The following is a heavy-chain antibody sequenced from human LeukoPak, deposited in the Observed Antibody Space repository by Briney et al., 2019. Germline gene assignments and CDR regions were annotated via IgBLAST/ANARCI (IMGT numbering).Heavy chain of an antibody. CDR1: GYTFTSYY. V-gene: IGHV1-46*01. J-gene: IGHJ6*03. Sequence: GASVKVSCKASGYTFTSYYMHWVRQAPGLGLEWMGIIRPIADTTTYSQKFQGRVTMTRDTSISTAYMELSRLRSDDTAVYYCARTLRNYYDSSGYPYYYYYMDVWGKGTTVTVSS. CDR2: IRPIADTT. D-gene: IGHD3-22*01. CDR3: ARTLRNYYDSSGYPYYYYYMDV.